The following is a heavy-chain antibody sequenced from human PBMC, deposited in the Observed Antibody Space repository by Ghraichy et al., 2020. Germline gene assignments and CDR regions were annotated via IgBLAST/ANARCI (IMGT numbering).Heavy chain of an antibody. J-gene: IGHJ6*02. CDR3: AKELSPMHGDYYDSSGYEYPHLADV. CDR1: GFTFSSYG. CDR2: ISYDGSNK. Sequence: SCAASGFTFSSYGMHWVRQAPGKGLEWVAVISYDGSNKYYADSVKGRFTISRDNSKNTLYLQMNSLRAEDTAVYYCAKELSPMHGDYYDSSGYEYPHLADVWGQGTTVTVSS. V-gene: IGHV3-30*18. D-gene: IGHD3-22*01.